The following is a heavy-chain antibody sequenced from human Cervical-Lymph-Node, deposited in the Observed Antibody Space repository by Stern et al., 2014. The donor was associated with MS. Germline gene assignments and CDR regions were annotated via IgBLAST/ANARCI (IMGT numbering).Heavy chain of an antibody. V-gene: IGHV3-48*02. D-gene: IGHD5-12*01. J-gene: IGHJ4*02. Sequence: EVHLGESGGGLVQTGGSLKLSCEASGFTFSTYGMSWVRKAPGKGLQWLAFVSHRGTTFHYADSVEGRFNMSRDNAGSAVYLQMHSLRDEDTAKYYCVRTWRENSFDFWGQGTLVTVSS. CDR2: VSHRGTTF. CDR1: GFTFSTYG. CDR3: VRTWRENSFDF.